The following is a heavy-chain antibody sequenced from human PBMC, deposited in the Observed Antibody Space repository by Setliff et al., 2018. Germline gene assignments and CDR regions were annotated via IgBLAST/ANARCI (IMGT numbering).Heavy chain of an antibody. J-gene: IGHJ6*03. CDR1: GYTFVSYG. CDR3: AGGQPLVRKYYYYMDV. D-gene: IGHD3-10*01. Sequence: GASVKVSCKAAGYTFVSYGLSWVRQAPGQGLEWMGWISAYTGKADYAQNFQGRVTMTTDTSTSTAYMELSSLGSEDTAVYYCAGGQPLVRKYYYYMDVWGKGTTVTVSS. V-gene: IGHV1-18*01. CDR2: ISAYTGKA.